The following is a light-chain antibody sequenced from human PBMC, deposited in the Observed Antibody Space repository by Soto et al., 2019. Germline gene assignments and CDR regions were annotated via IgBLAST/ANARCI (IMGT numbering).Light chain of an antibody. CDR2: WAS. Sequence: DIVMTQSPDSLAVSLGERATINCKSSQRLLYSSNNQNYLAWYQQKPGQPPKLLIYWASTRESGVPDRFSGSGSGTDFTLTISSLQAEDVAVYYCQQYYSTPLTFGGGTKVDIK. J-gene: IGKJ4*01. CDR1: QRLLYSSNNQNY. CDR3: QQYYSTPLT. V-gene: IGKV4-1*01.